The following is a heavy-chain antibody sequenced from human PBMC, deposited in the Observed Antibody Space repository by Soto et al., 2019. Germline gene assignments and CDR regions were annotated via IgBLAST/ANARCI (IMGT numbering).Heavy chain of an antibody. Sequence: EVQLLESGGGLVQPGGSLRLSCAASGFTFSSYAMSWVRQAPGKGLEWVSAISGSGGSTYYADSVKGRFTISRDNSKNTLYLQMNSLRAEDTALYYCAKDTGRGVGATHIDYWGQGTLVTVSS. CDR2: ISGSGGST. D-gene: IGHD1-26*01. V-gene: IGHV3-23*01. J-gene: IGHJ4*02. CDR3: AKDTGRGVGATHIDY. CDR1: GFTFSSYA.